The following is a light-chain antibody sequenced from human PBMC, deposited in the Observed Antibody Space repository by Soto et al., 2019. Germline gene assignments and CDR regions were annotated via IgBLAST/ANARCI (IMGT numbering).Light chain of an antibody. CDR2: DDS. CDR3: QVWESSSDTYV. Sequence: SYELTQPPSVSVAPGQTARITCGGNNIGTKSVHWYQQKPGQAPVLVVYDDSGRPSGIPERFSGSNSGNTATLTISRVEAGDETDYYCQVWESSSDTYVFGPGTKGTVL. V-gene: IGLV3-21*02. J-gene: IGLJ1*01. CDR1: NIGTKS.